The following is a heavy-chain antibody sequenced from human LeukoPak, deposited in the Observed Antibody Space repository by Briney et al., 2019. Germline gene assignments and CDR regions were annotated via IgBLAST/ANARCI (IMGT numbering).Heavy chain of an antibody. Sequence: GGSLRLSCAASGFTFSSYAMTWVRQAPGKGLEWVSIIGGSGDSIYYADSVKGWFTISRDNSQNTLYLQMNSLSAEDTAVYYCAKGHSGTYSPLFHYWGQGTLVTVSS. V-gene: IGHV3-23*01. CDR3: AKGHSGTYSPLFHY. D-gene: IGHD3-10*01. J-gene: IGHJ4*02. CDR2: IGGSGDSI. CDR1: GFTFSSYA.